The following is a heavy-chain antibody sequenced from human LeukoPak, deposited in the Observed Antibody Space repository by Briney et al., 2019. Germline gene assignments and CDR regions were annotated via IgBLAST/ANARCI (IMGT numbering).Heavy chain of an antibody. J-gene: IGHJ4*02. D-gene: IGHD5-12*01. CDR3: ANRGYGGYDFDY. Sequence: PGGSLKLSCAASGFTFSGSAMHWVRQASGKGLEWVGRIRSKANSYATAYAASVKGRFTISRDDSKNTAYLQMNSLKTEDTAVYYCANRGYGGYDFDYWGQGTLVTVSS. CDR2: IRSKANSYAT. CDR1: GFTFSGSA. V-gene: IGHV3-73*01.